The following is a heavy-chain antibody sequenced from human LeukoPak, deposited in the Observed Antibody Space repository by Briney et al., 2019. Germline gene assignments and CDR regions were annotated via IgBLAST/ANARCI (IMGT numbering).Heavy chain of an antibody. D-gene: IGHD3-3*01. V-gene: IGHV3-21*01. CDR2: ISSSSSYI. CDR1: GFTFSSYS. Sequence: GGSLRLSCAGSGFTFSSYSMNWVRQAPGKGLEWVSSISSSSSYIYYADSVKGRFTISRDNAKSSLYLQMNSLRAEDTAVYYCARFSDFYDFWSGPTSYGMDVWGQGTTVTVSS. J-gene: IGHJ6*02. CDR3: ARFSDFYDFWSGPTSYGMDV.